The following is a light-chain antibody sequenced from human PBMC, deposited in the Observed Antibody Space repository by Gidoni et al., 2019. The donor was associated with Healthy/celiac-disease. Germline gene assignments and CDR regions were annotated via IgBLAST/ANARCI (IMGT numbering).Light chain of an antibody. CDR3: QQYNSYST. CDR1: QSISSW. J-gene: IGKJ1*01. Sequence: DIQMTQSPSTLSASVGDRVTITCRASQSISSWLAWYQQKPGKAPKLLIYKASSLESGVPSRFSVSGSGTEFTLTISSLQPDDFATYYCQQYNSYSTFGQXTKVEIK. V-gene: IGKV1-5*03. CDR2: KAS.